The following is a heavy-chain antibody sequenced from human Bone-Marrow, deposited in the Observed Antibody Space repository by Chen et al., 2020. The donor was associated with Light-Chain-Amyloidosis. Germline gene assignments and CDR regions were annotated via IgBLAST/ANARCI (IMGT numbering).Heavy chain of an antibody. Sequence: EVQLVEFGGDFVQPGRSLRLSCPGSGFTFGDYAVSWLRQAPGKGLEWVGFIRRKSYGGTTEYAASVKGRFTISRDDSISTAYLQMNSLRTDDTAVYSCTSGAAADKYYYGLDVWGQGTTVTVSS. CDR1: GFTFGDYA. D-gene: IGHD6-13*01. CDR3: TSGAAADKYYYGLDV. J-gene: IGHJ6*02. CDR2: IRRKSYGGTT. V-gene: IGHV3-49*03.